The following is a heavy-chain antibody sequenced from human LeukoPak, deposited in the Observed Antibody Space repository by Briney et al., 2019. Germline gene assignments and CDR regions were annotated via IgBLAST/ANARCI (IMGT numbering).Heavy chain of an antibody. CDR2: ISTDGGRT. CDR3: ARKGIGSSRYQNMDV. CDR1: GFTFSSYS. Sequence: PGGSLRLSCAASGFTFSSYSLSWVRQAPGKGPECISTISTDGGRTYYADSVKGRFTVCRDTSKNTLYLQMNSLRAEDTAVYYCARKGIGSSRYQNMDVWGKGTTVTVSS. D-gene: IGHD6-25*01. V-gene: IGHV3-23*01. J-gene: IGHJ6*03.